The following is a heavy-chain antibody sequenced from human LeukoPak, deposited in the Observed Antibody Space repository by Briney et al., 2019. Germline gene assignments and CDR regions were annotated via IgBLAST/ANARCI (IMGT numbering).Heavy chain of an antibody. CDR3: AKDRRGGSYYAATFDI. V-gene: IGHV3-23*01. J-gene: IGHJ3*02. Sequence: GGSLRLSCAASGLTFRPVALSWVRQAPGKGLEWVSSINAYETTTQYADSVKGRFAISRDNSRNTLYLELNSLRAEDTALYYCAKDRRGGSYYAATFDIWGQGTMVTVSS. CDR2: INAYETTT. D-gene: IGHD1-26*01. CDR1: GLTFRPVA.